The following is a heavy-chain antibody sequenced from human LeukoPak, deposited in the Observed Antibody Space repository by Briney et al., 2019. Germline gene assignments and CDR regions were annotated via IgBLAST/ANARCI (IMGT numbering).Heavy chain of an antibody. CDR1: GYTFTSYY. Sequence: ASVKVSCKASGYTFTSYYMHWVRQAPGQGLEWMGIINPSGGSTSYAQKFQGRVTMTRNTSISTAYMELSTLRSEDTAVYYCVRGPGDFQHWGQGTLVTVSS. J-gene: IGHJ1*01. V-gene: IGHV1-46*01. D-gene: IGHD2-8*02. CDR3: VRGPGDFQH. CDR2: INPSGGST.